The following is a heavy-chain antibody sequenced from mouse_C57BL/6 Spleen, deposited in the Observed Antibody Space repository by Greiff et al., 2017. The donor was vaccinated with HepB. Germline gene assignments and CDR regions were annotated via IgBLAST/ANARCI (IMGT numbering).Heavy chain of an antibody. V-gene: IGHV1-82*01. CDR2: IYPGDGDT. CDR3: AREELGRGAY. Sequence: QVQLKESGPELVKPGASVKISCKASGYAFSSSWMNWVKQRPGKGLEWIGRIYPGDGDTNYNGKFKGKATLTADKSSSTAYRQLSSLTSEDSAVYFCAREELGRGAYWGQGTLVTVSA. J-gene: IGHJ3*01. D-gene: IGHD4-1*01. CDR1: GYAFSSSW.